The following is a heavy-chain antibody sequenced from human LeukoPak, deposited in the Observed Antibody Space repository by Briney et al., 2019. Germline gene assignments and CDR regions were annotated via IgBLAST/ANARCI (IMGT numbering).Heavy chain of an antibody. CDR3: AKDVGSGSYHYFSMEV. D-gene: IGHD3-10*01. Sequence: GRSLRLSCAASGFSFSSYGMHWVRQAPGKGLEWVAVISYDGSNRYHADSVKGRFTISRDIFKKTLNLQMNSLRAEDTAVYYCAKDVGSGSYHYFSMEVWGQGTTVTVSS. CDR2: ISYDGSNR. J-gene: IGHJ6*02. CDR1: GFSFSSYG. V-gene: IGHV3-30*18.